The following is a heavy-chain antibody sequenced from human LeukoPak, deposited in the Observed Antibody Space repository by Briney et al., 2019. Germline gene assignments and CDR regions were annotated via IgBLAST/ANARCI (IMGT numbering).Heavy chain of an antibody. CDR2: INPNSGGT. CDR1: GYTFTGYY. V-gene: IGHV1-2*02. D-gene: IGHD2-15*01. CDR3: ARGHPYCSGGSCYFDVVGASPNWFDP. Sequence: GVSVKVSCKASGYTFTGYYMHWVRQAPGQGLEWMGWINPNSGGTNYAQKFQGRVTMTRDTSISTAYMELSRLRSDDTAVYYCARGHPYCSGGSCYFDVVGASPNWFDPWGQGTLVTVSS. J-gene: IGHJ5*02.